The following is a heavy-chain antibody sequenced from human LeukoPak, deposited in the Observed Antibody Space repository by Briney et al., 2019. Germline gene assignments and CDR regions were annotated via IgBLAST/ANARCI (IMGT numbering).Heavy chain of an antibody. Sequence: GGSLRLSCAASGFTFSKYWMLWVRQAPGKGLESVSRINTDGTVTTYADSVKGRFTVPRDNADNTMFLQMNSVRDEDTAVYYCATKQWLAPPPDSWGQGTPVTVSS. CDR1: GFTFSKYW. D-gene: IGHD6-19*01. V-gene: IGHV3-74*01. CDR2: INTDGTVT. CDR3: ATKQWLAPPPDS. J-gene: IGHJ4*02.